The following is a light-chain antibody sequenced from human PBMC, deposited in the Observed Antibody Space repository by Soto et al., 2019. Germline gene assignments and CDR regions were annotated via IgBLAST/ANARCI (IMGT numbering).Light chain of an antibody. CDR1: SSDVGSRNL. CDR2: EAS. CDR3: CSHAASRTYV. Sequence: QSVLTQPASVSGSPGQSITISCTGTSSDVGSRNLVSWYQQYPGKAPKLIIFEASKRPSGVSNRLSGSKSGSTASLTISGLQAEDEADYYCCSHAASRTYVFXSGTKVTVL. V-gene: IGLV2-23*01. J-gene: IGLJ1*01.